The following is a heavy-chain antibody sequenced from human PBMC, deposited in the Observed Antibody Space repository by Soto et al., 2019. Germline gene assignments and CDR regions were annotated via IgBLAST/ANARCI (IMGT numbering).Heavy chain of an antibody. D-gene: IGHD6-19*01. Sequence: GESLKLSCKGAGYSFTSYWISWVRQMPGKGLEWMGRIDPSDSYTNYSPSFQGHVTISADKSISTAYLQWSSLKASDTAMYYCARLNRRSGWYRYYYYYRMDVWGQGTTVTVSS. CDR1: GYSFTSYW. CDR3: ARLNRRSGWYRYYYYYRMDV. V-gene: IGHV5-10-1*01. CDR2: IDPSDSYT. J-gene: IGHJ6*02.